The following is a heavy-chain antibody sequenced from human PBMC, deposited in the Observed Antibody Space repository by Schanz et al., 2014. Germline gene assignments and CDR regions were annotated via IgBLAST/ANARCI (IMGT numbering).Heavy chain of an antibody. CDR3: AKNQYDDVDLSSFYFDF. CDR2: ISGSGGST. J-gene: IGHJ4*02. D-gene: IGHD3-10*02. Sequence: EVQLLESGGGLVQPGGSLRLSCAASGFTFSSYAMSWVRQAPGKGLEWVSAISGSGGSTYYADSVKGRFTISRDNAENTLFLQMNSLRAEDTAVYYCAKNQYDDVDLSSFYFDFWGQGTLVTVSS. V-gene: IGHV3-23*01. CDR1: GFTFSSYA.